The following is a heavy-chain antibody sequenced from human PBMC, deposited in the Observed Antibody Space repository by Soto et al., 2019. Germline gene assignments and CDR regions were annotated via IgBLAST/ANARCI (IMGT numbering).Heavy chain of an antibody. D-gene: IGHD3-10*01. CDR3: ARGRVRGESAYGMDV. J-gene: IGHJ6*02. V-gene: IGHV1-18*01. CDR2: ISAYNGNT. CDR1: GYTFTSYG. Sequence: ASVKVSCKASGYTFTSYGISWVRQAPRQGLEWMGWISAYNGNTNYAQKLQGRVTMTTDTSTSTAYMELRSLRSDDTAVYYCARGRVRGESAYGMDVWGQGTTVTVSS.